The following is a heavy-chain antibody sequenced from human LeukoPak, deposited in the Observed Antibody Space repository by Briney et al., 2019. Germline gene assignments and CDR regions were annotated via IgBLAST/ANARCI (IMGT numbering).Heavy chain of an antibody. V-gene: IGHV1-8*01. CDR1: GYALTTYD. CDR3: AQGVKKYCTEFGSYRPDWFDP. Sequence: PSGSLKVSCKASGYALTTYDINWVRQASGQGLEWMACMNTSSGKSGYAEKFQGRFTLTAKHSITTAYMELGSLRSDDSAVFYCAQGVKKYCTEFGSYRPDWFDPWGQGTLVIVSS. D-gene: IGHD2-8*01. J-gene: IGHJ5*02. CDR2: MNTSSGKS.